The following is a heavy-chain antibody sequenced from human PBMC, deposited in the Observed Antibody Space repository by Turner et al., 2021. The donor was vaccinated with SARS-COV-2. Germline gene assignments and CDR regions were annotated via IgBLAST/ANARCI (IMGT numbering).Heavy chain of an antibody. CDR1: AVSITSNIHY. CDR2: TYYPGGS. V-gene: IGHV4-39*01. CDR3: VTSVRRSGYFQR. Sequence: QLLVQESGPALVKPSETLSLPCTVSAVSITSNIHYWGWVRQPPGKGLEWIGITYYPGGSYYNPSLRGRVTISVDPSQNQFSLILRSVTAADTAVYYCVTSVRRSGYFQRWGQGSLVSVSS. J-gene: IGHJ1*01.